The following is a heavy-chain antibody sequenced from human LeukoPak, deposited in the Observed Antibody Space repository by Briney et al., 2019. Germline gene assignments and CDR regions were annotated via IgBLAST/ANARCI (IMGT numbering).Heavy chain of an antibody. CDR1: GFTFSSYW. V-gene: IGHV3-74*01. CDR2: INNDGSST. Sequence: PGGSLRLSCAASGFTFSSYWMRWVRQAPGKGLVWVSHINNDGSSTTYADSVEGRFAISRDNAKNSLYLQMNSLRAEDTAVYYCAREWVVGPAAVDYWRQGTLVTVSS. CDR3: AREWVVGPAAVDY. D-gene: IGHD2-2*01. J-gene: IGHJ4*02.